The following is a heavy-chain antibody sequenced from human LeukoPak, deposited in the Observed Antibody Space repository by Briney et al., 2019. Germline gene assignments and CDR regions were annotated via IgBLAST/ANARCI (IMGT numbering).Heavy chain of an antibody. CDR3: AREWPSNTWDY. D-gene: IGHD6-13*01. CDR2: IWYDGSNK. J-gene: IGHJ4*02. V-gene: IGHV3-33*01. Sequence: GGSLRLSCAASGFTFSSYGMHWVRQAPGKGLEWVAVIWYDGSNKYYADSVKGRFTISRDNSKNTVYLQMNSLRTEDTAVYYCAREWPSNTWDYWGQGTLVTVAS. CDR1: GFTFSSYG.